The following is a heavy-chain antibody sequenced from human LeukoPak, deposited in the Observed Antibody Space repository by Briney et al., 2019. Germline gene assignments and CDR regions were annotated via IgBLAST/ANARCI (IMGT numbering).Heavy chain of an antibody. V-gene: IGHV1-2*02. CDR1: GYTFTGYY. J-gene: IGHJ4*02. D-gene: IGHD6-6*01. CDR3: ARNRYRYSSSFYYFDY. Sequence: ASVKVSCKASGYTFTGYYMHWVRQAPGQGLEWMGWINPNSGGTNYAQKFQGRVTMTRDTSISTAYMELSRLRSDDTAVYYCARNRYRYSSSFYYFDYWGQGTLVTVSS. CDR2: INPNSGGT.